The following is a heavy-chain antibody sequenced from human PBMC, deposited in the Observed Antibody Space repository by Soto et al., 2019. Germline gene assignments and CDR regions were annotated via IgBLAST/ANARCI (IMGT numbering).Heavy chain of an antibody. J-gene: IGHJ4*02. Sequence: EVQLVDSGGGLVQPGGSLRLSCAASGFIFSNYVMSWVRQAPGKGLEWVSYISHSGGTSYYSDSVKGRFTISRDNFKNSLYLQMNSLRAEDTAIYYCAKRPRALLTFDYWGQVTLVTVSS. CDR1: GFIFSNYV. CDR3: AKRPRALLTFDY. CDR2: ISHSGGTS. D-gene: IGHD1-26*01. V-gene: IGHV3-23*04.